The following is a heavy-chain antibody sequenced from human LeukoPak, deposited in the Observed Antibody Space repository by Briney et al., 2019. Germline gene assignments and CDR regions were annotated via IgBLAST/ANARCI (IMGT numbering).Heavy chain of an antibody. J-gene: IGHJ4*02. Sequence: GGSLRLSCAASGFTFSSSVMHWVRQAPGKGLEWVSSISSTSSYIYYAASVKGRFTISRVNAKNSLYLQMNSLRAEDTAVYYCARGHYGDYVLDYWGEGALVTVCS. CDR3: ARGHYGDYVLDY. CDR1: GFTFSSSV. D-gene: IGHD4-17*01. CDR2: ISSTSSYI. V-gene: IGHV3-21*01.